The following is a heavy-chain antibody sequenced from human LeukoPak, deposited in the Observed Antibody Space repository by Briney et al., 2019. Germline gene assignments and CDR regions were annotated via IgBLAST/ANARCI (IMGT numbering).Heavy chain of an antibody. J-gene: IGHJ6*02. V-gene: IGHV3-30*18. D-gene: IGHD6-19*01. CDR3: AKGGWFIGYYYYGMDV. CDR1: GFTFSSYG. Sequence: GGSLRLSCAASGFTFSSYGMPWVRQAPGKGLEWVAVISYDGSNKYYADSVKGRFTISRDNSKNTLYLQMNSLRAEDTAVYYCAKGGWFIGYYYYGMDVWGQGTTVTVSS. CDR2: ISYDGSNK.